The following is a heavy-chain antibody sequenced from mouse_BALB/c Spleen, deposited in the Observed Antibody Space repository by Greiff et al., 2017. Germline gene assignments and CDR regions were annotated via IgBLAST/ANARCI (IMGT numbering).Heavy chain of an antibody. V-gene: IGHV1-63*02. CDR2: IYPGGGYT. D-gene: IGHD3-1*01. J-gene: IGHJ4*01. CDR3: ARERPSSGYVGSAMDY. Sequence: QVQLQQSGAELVRPGTSVKISCKASGYTFTNYWLGWVKQRPGHGLEWIGDIYPGGGYTNYNEKFKGKATLTADTSSSTAYMQLSSLTSEDSAVYFCARERPSSGYVGSAMDYWGQGTSVTVSS. CDR1: GYTFTNYW.